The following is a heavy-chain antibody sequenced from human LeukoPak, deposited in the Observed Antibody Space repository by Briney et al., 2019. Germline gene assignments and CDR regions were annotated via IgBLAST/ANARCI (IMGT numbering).Heavy chain of an antibody. J-gene: IGHJ5*02. CDR1: AFTFRSYG. D-gene: IGHD6-13*01. V-gene: IGHV3-30*02. CDR2: IRYDGSNK. Sequence: GGSLRLSCATSAFTFRSYGMHWVRQAPGKGLEWVAFIRYDGSNKYYADSVKGRFTISRDNSKNTLYLQMNSLRAEDTAVYYCAKDRGIAAAGPGTWGQGTLVTVSS. CDR3: AKDRGIAAAGPGT.